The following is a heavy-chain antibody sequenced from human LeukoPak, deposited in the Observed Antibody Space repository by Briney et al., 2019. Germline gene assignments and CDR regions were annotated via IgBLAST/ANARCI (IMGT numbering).Heavy chain of an antibody. CDR1: GFTFNDYY. Sequence: GGSLRLSCAASGFTFNDYYMSWIRQAPGKGLEWVSYISSSGSTISYADSVKGRFTISRDNAKNSLYLQMNSLRAEDTAVYYCARAAGGSIMIIDYWAQGTLVTVSS. J-gene: IGHJ4*01. D-gene: IGHD3-16*01. CDR2: ISSSGSTI. CDR3: ARAAGGSIMIIDY. V-gene: IGHV3-11*01.